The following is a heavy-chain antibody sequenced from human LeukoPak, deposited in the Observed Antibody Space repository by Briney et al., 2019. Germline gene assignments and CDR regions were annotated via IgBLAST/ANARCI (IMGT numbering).Heavy chain of an antibody. D-gene: IGHD3-22*01. CDR2: ISGSGGST. CDR1: GFTFSSYA. J-gene: IGHJ4*02. V-gene: IGHV3-23*01. Sequence: GGSLRLSCAASGFTFSSYAMSWVRQAPGKALEWVSAISGSGGSTYYADSVKGRFTISRDNSKNTLYLQMNSLRAEDTAVYYCAKDQNVVVVIYSGFDYWGQGTLVTVSS. CDR3: AKDQNVVVVIYSGFDY.